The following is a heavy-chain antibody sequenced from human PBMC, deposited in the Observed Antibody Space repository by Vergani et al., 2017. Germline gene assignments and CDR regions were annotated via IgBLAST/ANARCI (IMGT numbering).Heavy chain of an antibody. Sequence: QVQLVQSGAEVKKPGASVKVSCKASGYTFTSYGISWVRQAPGQGLEWMGWISAYNGNTNYAQKLQGRVTMTTDTSTSTAYMELRSLRSDDTAVYYCARDQYKRSSSCNYCYGMDVWGQGTTVTVSS. V-gene: IGHV1-18*04. CDR2: ISAYNGNT. J-gene: IGHJ6*02. CDR3: ARDQYKRSSSCNYCYGMDV. CDR1: GYTFTSYG. D-gene: IGHD6-13*01.